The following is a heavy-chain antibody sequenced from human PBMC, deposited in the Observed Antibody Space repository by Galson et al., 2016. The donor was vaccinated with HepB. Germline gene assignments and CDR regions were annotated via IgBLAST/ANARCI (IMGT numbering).Heavy chain of an antibody. D-gene: IGHD4-11*01. Sequence: FLRLSCAASGVTFSDHYMDWVRQAPGRGLEWVGRILNKGHSYTTQYAASVEGRFTISRDDSKNSLYLQINSLKTEDTAVYYCARDGGLDYSRFDYWGQGTLVTVSS. CDR2: ILNKGHSYTT. CDR3: ARDGGLDYSRFDY. CDR1: GVTFSDHY. V-gene: IGHV3-72*01. J-gene: IGHJ4*02.